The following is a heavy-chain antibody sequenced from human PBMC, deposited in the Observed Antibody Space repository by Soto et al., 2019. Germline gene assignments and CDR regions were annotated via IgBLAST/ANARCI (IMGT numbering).Heavy chain of an antibody. Sequence: PGGSLRLSCAASGFTFSNAWMSWVRQAPGKGLEWVGRIKSKTDGGTTDYAAPVKGRFTISRDDSKNTLYLQMNSLKTEDTDVYYCTTGDYVWGSYRYSLDYWGQGTLVTVSS. V-gene: IGHV3-15*01. CDR2: IKSKTDGGTT. J-gene: IGHJ4*02. D-gene: IGHD3-16*02. CDR3: TTGDYVWGSYRYSLDY. CDR1: GFTFSNAW.